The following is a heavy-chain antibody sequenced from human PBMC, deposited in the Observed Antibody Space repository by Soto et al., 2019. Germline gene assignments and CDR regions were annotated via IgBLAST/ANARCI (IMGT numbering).Heavy chain of an antibody. CDR3: AKDRGLTYYYESSDY. J-gene: IGHJ4*02. CDR1: GVTFSSYG. V-gene: IGHV3-30*18. CDR2: ISYDGSNK. D-gene: IGHD3-22*01. Sequence: QVQLVESGGGVVQPGRSLRLSCAASGVTFSSYGMHWVRQAPGKGLEWVAVISYDGSNKYYADSVKGRFTISRDNSKNTLYLQMNSLRAEDTAVYYCAKDRGLTYYYESSDYWGQGTLVTVSS.